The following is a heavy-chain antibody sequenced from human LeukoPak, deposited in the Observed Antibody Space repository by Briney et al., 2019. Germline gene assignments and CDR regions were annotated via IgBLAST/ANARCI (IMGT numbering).Heavy chain of an antibody. CDR1: GGSISSYY. D-gene: IGHD3-10*02. J-gene: IGHJ5*02. Sequence: SETLSLTCTVSGGSISSYYWSWIRQPPGKGLEWIGYIYYSGSTNYNPSLKSRVTISVDTSKNQFSLKLSSVTAADTAVYYCARLYGVNWFDPWGQETLVTVSS. V-gene: IGHV4-59*08. CDR3: ARLYGVNWFDP. CDR2: IYYSGST.